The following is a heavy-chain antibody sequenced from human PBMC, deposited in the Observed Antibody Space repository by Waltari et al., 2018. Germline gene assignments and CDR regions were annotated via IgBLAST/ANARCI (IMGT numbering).Heavy chain of an antibody. CDR2: IIPILGIA. Sequence: QVQLVQSGAEVKKPGSSVKVSCKASGGTFSSYPISWVRQAPGQGLEWMGRIIPILGIANYAQKFQGRVTITADKSTSTAYMELSSLRSEDTAVYYCARVSHLGNGDYVFGYFQHWGQGTLVTVSS. V-gene: IGHV1-69*02. J-gene: IGHJ1*01. CDR3: ARVSHLGNGDYVFGYFQH. CDR1: GGTFSSYP. D-gene: IGHD4-17*01.